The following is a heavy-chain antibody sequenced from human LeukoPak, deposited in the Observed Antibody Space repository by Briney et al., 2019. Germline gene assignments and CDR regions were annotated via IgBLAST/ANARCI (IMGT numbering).Heavy chain of an antibody. J-gene: IGHJ4*02. CDR2: IYYSGST. CDR3: AREGGRYCTNGVCYRFDY. CDR1: GGSIRSGDYY. D-gene: IGHD2-8*01. Sequence: PSETLSLTCTVSGGSIRSGDYYWSWIRQPPGKGLEWIGYIYYSGSTYYNPSLKSRVTISVDTSKNQFSLKLSSVTAADTAVYYCAREGGRYCTNGVCYRFDYWGQGTLVTVSS. V-gene: IGHV4-30-4*08.